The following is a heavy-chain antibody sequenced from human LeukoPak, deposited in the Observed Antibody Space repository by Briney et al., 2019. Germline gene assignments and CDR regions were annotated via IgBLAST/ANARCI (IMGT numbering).Heavy chain of an antibody. Sequence: GGSLRLSCAASGFPFTNNYMSWVRQAPGKGLEWVSVINIGGSVSYADSVKGRFTISRDNSKNTLYLQMNSLRAEDTAVYYCAKEGGTVTHIWGYYYFDYWGQGTLVTVSS. CDR2: INIGGSV. CDR3: AKEGGTVTHIWGYYYFDY. V-gene: IGHV3-53*05. D-gene: IGHD4-17*01. CDR1: GFPFTNNY. J-gene: IGHJ4*02.